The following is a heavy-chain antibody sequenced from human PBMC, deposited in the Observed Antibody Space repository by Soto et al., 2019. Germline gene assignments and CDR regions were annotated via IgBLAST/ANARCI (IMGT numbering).Heavy chain of an antibody. V-gene: IGHV3-23*01. CDR2: ISDAAGSA. CDR3: ARPYGGKIGDAPDL. J-gene: IGHJ3*01. Sequence: GGSLRLSCVASGFTFSSYAMSWVRQVPGKGLEWVSTISDAAGSAYYVDSVKGRFTISRDNSKKTLYLQMNSPRAEDSAVYNCARPYGGKIGDAPDLWGPGTMVTVSS. D-gene: IGHD4-17*01. CDR1: GFTFSSYA.